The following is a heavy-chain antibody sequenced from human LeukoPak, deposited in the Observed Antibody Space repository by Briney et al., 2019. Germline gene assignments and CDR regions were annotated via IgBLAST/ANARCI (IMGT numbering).Heavy chain of an antibody. V-gene: IGHV4-4*07. D-gene: IGHD5-18*01. CDR2: IYSSGST. J-gene: IGHJ4*02. Sequence: KPSETLSLTCTVSGGSINSYYWNWIRQPAGKGLEWIGRIYSSGSTDYNPSLKSRVTMSVDTSKNQISLRLSSVTAADTAVYYCAREASGYSYGYGDYWGQGTQVTVSS. CDR3: AREASGYSYGYGDY. CDR1: GGSINSYY.